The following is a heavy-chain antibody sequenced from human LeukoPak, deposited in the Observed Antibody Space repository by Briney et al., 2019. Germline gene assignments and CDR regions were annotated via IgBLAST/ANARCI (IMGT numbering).Heavy chain of an antibody. J-gene: IGHJ4*02. CDR3: ARGMAVAEFDY. Sequence: GGSLRLSCAASGFTFSSYSMNWVRQAPGKGLEWVSSISSSSSYIYYADSVKGRFTVSRDNAKNSLYLQMNSLRAEDTAVYYCARGMAVAEFDYWGQGTLVTVSS. CDR2: ISSSSSYI. CDR1: GFTFSSYS. V-gene: IGHV3-21*01. D-gene: IGHD6-19*01.